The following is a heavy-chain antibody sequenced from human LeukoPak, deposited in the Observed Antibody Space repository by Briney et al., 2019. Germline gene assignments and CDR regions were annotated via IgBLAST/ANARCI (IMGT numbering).Heavy chain of an antibody. J-gene: IGHJ6*03. V-gene: IGHV1-2*02. Sequence: ASVKVSCKASGYTFTGYYMHWVRQAPGQGLEWMGWINPSSGGTNYAQKFQGRVTMTRDTSISTAYMELSRLRSDDTAVYYCARYTSGRLNPGFYHYYMDVWGKGTTVTVSS. CDR1: GYTFTGYY. D-gene: IGHD6-19*01. CDR2: INPSSGGT. CDR3: ARYTSGRLNPGFYHYYMDV.